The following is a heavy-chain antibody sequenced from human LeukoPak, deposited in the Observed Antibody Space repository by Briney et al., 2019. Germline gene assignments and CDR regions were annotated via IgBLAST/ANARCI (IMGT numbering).Heavy chain of an antibody. D-gene: IGHD5-24*01. CDR2: ISGSASST. CDR3: AMKAVPRPRLHDAFDF. J-gene: IGHJ3*01. Sequence: GGSLRLSCAASGFTFSNYAMSWVRQATGKGLEWVSAISGSASSTYHADSVKGRFTISRDNSKNTLYLQMNSLRADDTAVYYCAMKAVPRPRLHDAFDFWGQGTVVSVSS. CDR1: GFTFSNYA. V-gene: IGHV3-23*01.